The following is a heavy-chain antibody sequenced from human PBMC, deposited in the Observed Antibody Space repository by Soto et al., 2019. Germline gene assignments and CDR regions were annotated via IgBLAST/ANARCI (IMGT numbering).Heavy chain of an antibody. D-gene: IGHD4-17*01. V-gene: IGHV3-23*01. Sequence: GVSLRLSCAASGFTFSSYAMSWVRQAPGKGLEWVSAIGVSGVRTHYADSVKGRFTISRDNSKNMLYLQMNSLRTEDTAVYYCAKDLTDYGEKPDYWGQGT. CDR3: AKDLTDYGEKPDY. CDR1: GFTFSSYA. J-gene: IGHJ4*02. CDR2: IGVSGVRT.